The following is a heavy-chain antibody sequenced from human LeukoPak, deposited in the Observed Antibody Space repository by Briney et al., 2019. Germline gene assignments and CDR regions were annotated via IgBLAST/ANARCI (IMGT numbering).Heavy chain of an antibody. Sequence: GGSLKLSCAASGLTFTNYGMTWVRQAPGKGLEWVSSISGSGSDTYYADSVKGRFTISRDNSKNTLYLQMNSLRAEDTAVYYCARESTMVRGVPIDYWGQGTLVTVSS. J-gene: IGHJ4*02. D-gene: IGHD3-10*01. CDR2: ISGSGSDT. CDR3: ARESTMVRGVPIDY. V-gene: IGHV3-23*01. CDR1: GLTFTNYG.